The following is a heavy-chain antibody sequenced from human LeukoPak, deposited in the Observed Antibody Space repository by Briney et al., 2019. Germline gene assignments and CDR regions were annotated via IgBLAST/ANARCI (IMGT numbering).Heavy chain of an antibody. CDR3: ARQGGSGDY. CDR1: GFTFSTYT. CDR2: ISGSGGST. J-gene: IGHJ4*02. D-gene: IGHD3-16*01. V-gene: IGHV3-23*01. Sequence: PGGSLRLSCAASGFTFSTYTMNWVRQAPGKGLEWVSAISGSGGSTYYADSVKGRFTISRDNSKNTLYLQMNSLRAEDTAVYYCARQGGSGDYWGQGTLVTVSS.